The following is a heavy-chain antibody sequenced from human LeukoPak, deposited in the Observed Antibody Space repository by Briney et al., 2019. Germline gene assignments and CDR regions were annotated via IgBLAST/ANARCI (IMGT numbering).Heavy chain of an antibody. CDR3: ARVSPDYYDSSGYYY. CDR1: GYTFTSYG. Sequence: ASVKVSCKASGYTFTSYGISWVRQAPGQGLEWMGWISAYNGNTNYAQKLQGRVTMTTDTSTSTAYMELRSLRSDDTAVYYCARVSPDYYDSSGYYYWGQGTLVTVSS. CDR2: ISAYNGNT. D-gene: IGHD3-22*01. J-gene: IGHJ4*02. V-gene: IGHV1-18*01.